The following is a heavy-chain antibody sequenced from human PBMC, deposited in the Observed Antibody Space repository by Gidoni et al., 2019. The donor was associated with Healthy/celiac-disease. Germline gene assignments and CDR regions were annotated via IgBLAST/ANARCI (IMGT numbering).Heavy chain of an antibody. J-gene: IGHJ4*02. Sequence: EVPLVESGGGLVKPGGSLRLSCAASGFTFSSYSMNWVRKAPGKGLEVFSSISSSSSYIYDADSVKGRFTISRDNAKNALYLQMNSLRAEDTAVYYCASLRDTAMVTCPPDYWGQGTLVTVSS. CDR2: ISSSSSYI. CDR1: GFTFSSYS. D-gene: IGHD5-18*01. V-gene: IGHV3-21*01. CDR3: ASLRDTAMVTCPPDY.